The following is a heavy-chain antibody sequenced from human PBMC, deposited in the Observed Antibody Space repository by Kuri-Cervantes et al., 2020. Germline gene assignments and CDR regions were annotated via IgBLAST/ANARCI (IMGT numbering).Heavy chain of an antibody. CDR2: ISWNSGSI. J-gene: IGHJ3*02. D-gene: IGHD2-2*01. Sequence: SLKISCAASGFTFDDYAMHWVRQAPGKGLEWVSGISWNSGSIGYADSVKGRFTISRDNAKNSLYLQMNSLRAEDTAVYYCARDPHYCSSTSCYVAFDIWGQGTMVTVSS. V-gene: IGHV3-9*01. CDR1: GFTFDDYA. CDR3: ARDPHYCSSTSCYVAFDI.